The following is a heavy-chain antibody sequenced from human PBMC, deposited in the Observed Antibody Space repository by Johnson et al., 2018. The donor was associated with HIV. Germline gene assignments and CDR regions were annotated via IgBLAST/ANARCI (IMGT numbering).Heavy chain of an antibody. J-gene: IGHJ3*02. Sequence: VQLVESGGDLVQPGGSLRLSCVASGFSATTYYMTWVRQAPRKGLEWVSLIYTSGDTFYAASVKGRFTISRDNSKNTLYLQMNSLRAEDTAVYYCAREMAWEDAFDIWGQGTMVTVSS. CDR2: IYTSGDT. V-gene: IGHV3-66*02. CDR1: GFSATTYY. CDR3: AREMAWEDAFDI. D-gene: IGHD5-24*01.